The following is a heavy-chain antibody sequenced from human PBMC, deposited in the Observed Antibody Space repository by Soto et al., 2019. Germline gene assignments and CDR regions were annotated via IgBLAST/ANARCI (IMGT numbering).Heavy chain of an antibody. Sequence: SETLSLTCTVSGGSISSYYWSWIRQPPGKGLEWIGYIYYSGSTNYNPSLKSRVTISVDTSKNQFSLKLSSVTAADTAVYYCARVGYDILGRPVNWFDPWGQGTLVTVSS. V-gene: IGHV4-59*01. CDR3: ARVGYDILGRPVNWFDP. D-gene: IGHD3-9*01. CDR2: IYYSGST. CDR1: GGSISSYY. J-gene: IGHJ5*02.